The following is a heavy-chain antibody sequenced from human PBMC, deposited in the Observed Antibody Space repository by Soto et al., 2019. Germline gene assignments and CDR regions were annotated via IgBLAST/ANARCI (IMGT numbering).Heavy chain of an antibody. D-gene: IGHD1-20*01. CDR2: IYYSGST. J-gene: IGHJ4*02. CDR1: GGSISSGDYY. CDR3: ARRYNWNPTPFDY. V-gene: IGHV4-30-4*02. Sequence: SETLSLTCTVSGGSISSGDYYWTWIRQPPRKGLEWIGYIYYSGSTNYNPSLKSRVTMTTDTSTSTAYMELRSLRSDDTAVYYCARRYNWNPTPFDYWGQGTLVTVSS.